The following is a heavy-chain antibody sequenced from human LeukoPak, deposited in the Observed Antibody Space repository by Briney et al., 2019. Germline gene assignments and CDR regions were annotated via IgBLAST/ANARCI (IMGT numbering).Heavy chain of an antibody. V-gene: IGHV3-21*01. CDR2: ISYSNTYI. CDR1: GFTFSSYA. Sequence: PGGSLRLSCAASGFTFSSYAMSWVRQAPGKGLEWVSSISYSNTYIYYADSVKGRFTISRDNAKNSLYLQMNSLRAEDTAVYYCARDKTGTNDAFDIWGLGTMVTVSS. D-gene: IGHD1-7*01. CDR3: ARDKTGTNDAFDI. J-gene: IGHJ3*02.